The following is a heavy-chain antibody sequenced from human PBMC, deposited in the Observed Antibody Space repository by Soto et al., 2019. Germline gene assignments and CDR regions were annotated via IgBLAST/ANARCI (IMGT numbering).Heavy chain of an antibody. D-gene: IGHD4-4*01. V-gene: IGHV4-59*01. Sequence: SETLSLTCTVSGGSISSYYWSWIRQPPGKGLEWIGYIYYSGSTNYNPSLKSRVTISVDTSKNQFSLKLSSVTAADTAVYYCAIDDYTTRYYYMDFWGKGTTVTVSS. CDR1: GGSISSYY. CDR2: IYYSGST. J-gene: IGHJ6*03. CDR3: AIDDYTTRYYYMDF.